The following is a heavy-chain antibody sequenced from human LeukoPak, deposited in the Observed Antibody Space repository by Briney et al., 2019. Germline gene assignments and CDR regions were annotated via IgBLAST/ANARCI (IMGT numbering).Heavy chain of an antibody. CDR1: GFTVSSNY. J-gene: IGHJ2*01. CDR2: IYSGGST. D-gene: IGHD3-10*01. Sequence: GGSLRLSCAASGFTVSSNYMSWVRQAPGKGLEWVSVIYSGGSTYYADSVKGRFTISRDNSKNTLYLQMNSLRAEDTALYYCARRGKTWFGELLDWYFDLWGRGTLVTVSS. CDR3: ARRGKTWFGELLDWYFDL. V-gene: IGHV3-53*01.